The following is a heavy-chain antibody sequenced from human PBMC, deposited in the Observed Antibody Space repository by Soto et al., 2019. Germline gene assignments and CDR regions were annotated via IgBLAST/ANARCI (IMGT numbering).Heavy chain of an antibody. Sequence: SETLSLTCTVSGGSISSGGYYWSWIRQHPGKGLEWIGYIYYSGSTYYNPSLKSRVTISVDTSKNQSSLKLSSVTAADTAVYYCARDRNEVYYYYGMDVWGQGTTVTVSS. D-gene: IGHD1-1*01. CDR1: GGSISSGGYY. J-gene: IGHJ6*02. CDR2: IYYSGST. CDR3: ARDRNEVYYYYGMDV. V-gene: IGHV4-31*03.